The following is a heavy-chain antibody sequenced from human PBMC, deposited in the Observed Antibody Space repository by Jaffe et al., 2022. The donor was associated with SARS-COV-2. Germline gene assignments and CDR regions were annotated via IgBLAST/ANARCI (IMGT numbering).Heavy chain of an antibody. CDR1: GFSLSTSGVG. Sequence: QITLKESGPTLVKPTQTLTLTCTFSGFSLSTSGVGVGWIRQPPGKALEWLALIYWDDDKRYSPSLRSRLTITKDTSKNQVVLTMTNMDPVDTATYYCAHRRNYYDSSIYNNWFDPWGQGTLVTVSS. CDR2: IYWDDDK. J-gene: IGHJ5*02. D-gene: IGHD3-22*01. CDR3: AHRRNYYDSSIYNNWFDP. V-gene: IGHV2-5*02.